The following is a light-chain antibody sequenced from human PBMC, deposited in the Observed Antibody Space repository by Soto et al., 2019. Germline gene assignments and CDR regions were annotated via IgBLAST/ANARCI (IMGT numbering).Light chain of an antibody. CDR1: SSDVGGYNY. J-gene: IGLJ1*01. Sequence: QSVLTQPASLSGSPGQSITISCTGTSSDVGGYNYVSWYQQHPGKAPKLMIYDVSNRPSGVSNHFSGSKSGNTASLTISGLQAEDEADYYCSSYTSSSTFYVFGTGTKVTVL. CDR3: SSYTSSSTFYV. V-gene: IGLV2-14*01. CDR2: DVS.